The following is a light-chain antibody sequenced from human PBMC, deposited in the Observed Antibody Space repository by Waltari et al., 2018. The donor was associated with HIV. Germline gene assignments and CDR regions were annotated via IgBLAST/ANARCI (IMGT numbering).Light chain of an antibody. J-gene: IGKJ4*01. Sequence: IVMTQSPLSLPVPPGEPASISRRSSQSLHTNGNNYLDWYLQQPWQSPQRLIDLGSNRAAGVPDRFSGSGSGADFTLKISRVEAEDVGVYYCMQARQTPLTFGGGTKLEIK. CDR2: LGS. CDR1: QSLHTNGNNY. V-gene: IGKV2-28*01. CDR3: MQARQTPLT.